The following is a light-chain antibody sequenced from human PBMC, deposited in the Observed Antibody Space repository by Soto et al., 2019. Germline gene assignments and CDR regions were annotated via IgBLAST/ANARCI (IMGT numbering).Light chain of an antibody. CDR1: SSDVGDYNY. V-gene: IGLV2-14*03. CDR3: SSYIIRNSLVA. J-gene: IGLJ2*01. CDR2: DVS. Sequence: QSALTQPASVSGSPGQSITISCTGTSSDVGDYNYVSWYQHHPGKAPKLMMYDVSNRPSGVSNRFSGSKSGNTASLTISGLQADDEADYYCSSYIIRNSLVAFGGGTKLTVL.